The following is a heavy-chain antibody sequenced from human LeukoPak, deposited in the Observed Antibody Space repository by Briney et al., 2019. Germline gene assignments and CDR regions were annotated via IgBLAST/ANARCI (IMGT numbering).Heavy chain of an antibody. D-gene: IGHD6-6*01. CDR1: GGSISSGGYY. CDR2: INHSGST. CDR3: AFTYSSSTYYYYMDV. Sequence: SETLSLTCTVSGGSISSGGYYWSWIRQPPGKGLEWIGEINHSGSTNYNPSLKSRVTISVDTSKNQFSLKLSSVTAADTAVYYCAFTYSSSTYYYYMDVWGKGTTVTVSS. J-gene: IGHJ6*03. V-gene: IGHV4-39*07.